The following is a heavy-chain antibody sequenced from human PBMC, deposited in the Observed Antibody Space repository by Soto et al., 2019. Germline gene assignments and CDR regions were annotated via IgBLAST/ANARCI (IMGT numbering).Heavy chain of an antibody. V-gene: IGHV3-30-3*01. Sequence: GSLRLSCAASGFTFSSYAMHWVRQAPGKGLEWVAVISYDGSNKYYADSVKGRFTISRDNSKNTLYLQMNSLRAEDTAVYYCARGSSYYDFWSGYYTDYYYGMDVWGQGTTVTVSS. CDR1: GFTFSSYA. CDR3: ARGSSYYDFWSGYYTDYYYGMDV. J-gene: IGHJ6*02. D-gene: IGHD3-3*01. CDR2: ISYDGSNK.